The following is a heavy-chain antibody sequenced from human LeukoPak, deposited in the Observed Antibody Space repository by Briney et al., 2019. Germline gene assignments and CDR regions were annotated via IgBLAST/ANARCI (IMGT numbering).Heavy chain of an antibody. CDR3: AKRTSIAVAVGYFDY. CDR1: GFTFSSYA. CDR2: ISGSGGST. J-gene: IGHJ4*02. Sequence: GGSLRLSCAASGFTFSSYAMSWVRQAPGKGLEWVSAISGSGGSTYYADSVKGRFTISRDNSKNTLYLQMNSLRAEDTAVYYCAKRTSIAVAVGYFDYWGQGTLVTVSS. D-gene: IGHD6-19*01. V-gene: IGHV3-23*01.